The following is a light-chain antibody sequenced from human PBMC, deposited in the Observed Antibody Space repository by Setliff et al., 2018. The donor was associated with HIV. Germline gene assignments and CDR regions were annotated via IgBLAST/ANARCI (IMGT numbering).Light chain of an antibody. CDR1: QSVGSN. CDR2: GAS. Sequence: EIVMTQSPVTLSVSPGERATLSCGASQSVGSNLAWYQQKPGQAPRLLIYGASTRATGIPARFSGSGSGTEFTLTISSLQSEDFAVYYCQQYNNWPPLTFGGGTKVDIK. V-gene: IGKV3-15*01. CDR3: QQYNNWPPLT. J-gene: IGKJ4*01.